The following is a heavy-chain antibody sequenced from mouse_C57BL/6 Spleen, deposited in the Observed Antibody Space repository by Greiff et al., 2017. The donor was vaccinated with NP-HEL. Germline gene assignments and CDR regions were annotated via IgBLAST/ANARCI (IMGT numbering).Heavy chain of an antibody. CDR1: GYAFSSSR. CDR2: IYPGDGDT. CDR3: ARWGGTYAMDY. D-gene: IGHD4-1*01. J-gene: IGHJ4*01. Sequence: QVQLQQSGPELVKPGASVKISCKASGYAFSSSRMNWVKQRPGKGLEWIGRIYPGDGDTNYNGKFKGKATLTADKSSSTAYMQLSSLTSEDSAVYFCARWGGTYAMDYWGQGTSVTVSS. V-gene: IGHV1-82*01.